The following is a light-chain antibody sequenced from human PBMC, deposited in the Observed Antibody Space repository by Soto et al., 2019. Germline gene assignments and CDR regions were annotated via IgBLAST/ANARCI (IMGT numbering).Light chain of an antibody. V-gene: IGKV3D-7*01. Sequence: EVVLTQSPDTVSLSPGERATLSCRASQSVSSSYLAWYQQKPGQAPRLLIYSASTRATGIPARFSGSGSGADFTLTISSLQSEDFAVYYCQHHYDWPITFGQGTRLEIK. J-gene: IGKJ5*01. CDR1: QSVSSSY. CDR2: SAS. CDR3: QHHYDWPIT.